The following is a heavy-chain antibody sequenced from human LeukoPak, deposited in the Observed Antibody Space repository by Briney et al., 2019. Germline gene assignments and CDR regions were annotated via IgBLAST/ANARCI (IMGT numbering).Heavy chain of an antibody. CDR3: ARDTWKDYYYYYMDV. J-gene: IGHJ6*03. D-gene: IGHD1-1*01. Sequence: SGTLSLTCTVSGDSISSTYYWGWIRQPPGKGLEWIGSIFHSGSTFYTPSLRSRVTISLDTSKNQFSLKLSSVTAADTAVYYCARDTWKDYYYYYMDVWGKGTTVTVSS. V-gene: IGHV4-38-2*02. CDR2: IFHSGST. CDR1: GDSISSTYY.